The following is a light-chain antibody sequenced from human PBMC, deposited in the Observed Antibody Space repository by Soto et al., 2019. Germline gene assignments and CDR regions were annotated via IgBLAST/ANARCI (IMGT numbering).Light chain of an antibody. Sequence: DIQLPQSPSTLSAAVGDSVTITCRASQNIRNLLAWYQQKPGKAPKPLIYDASTLKTGVPSRFSGSGSGSEFNFTITGLQPDDFATYFCQQYNTYATFGQGTRLEI. CDR3: QQYNTYAT. J-gene: IGKJ5*01. CDR2: DAS. V-gene: IGKV1-5*01. CDR1: QNIRNL.